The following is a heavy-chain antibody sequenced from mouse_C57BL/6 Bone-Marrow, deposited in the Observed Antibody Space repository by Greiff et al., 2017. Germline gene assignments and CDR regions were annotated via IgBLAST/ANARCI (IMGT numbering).Heavy chain of an antibody. CDR2: IYPGDGDT. CDR3: ARWSAMDY. CDR1: GYAFSSSW. Sequence: QVQLKESGPELVKPGASVKISCKASGYAFSSSWMNWVKQRPGKGLEWIGRIYPGDGDTNYNGKFKGKATLTADKSSSTAYMQLSSLTSEDSAVYFCARWSAMDYWGQGTSVTVSS. J-gene: IGHJ4*01. V-gene: IGHV1-82*01.